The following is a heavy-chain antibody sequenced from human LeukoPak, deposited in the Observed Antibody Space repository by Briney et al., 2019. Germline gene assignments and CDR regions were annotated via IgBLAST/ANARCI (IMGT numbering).Heavy chain of an antibody. CDR1: GGSISSHH. CDR2: IFYSGST. CDR3: ARNSSGWYRGYYYYYMDV. Sequence: PSETLSLTCTVSGGSISSHHWSWLRQPPGKGLEWIGYIFYSGSTNYNPSLKSRVTISVDTSKNQFSLKLSSVTAADTAVYYCARNSSGWYRGYYYYYMDVWGKGTTVTVSS. D-gene: IGHD6-19*01. V-gene: IGHV4-59*11. J-gene: IGHJ6*03.